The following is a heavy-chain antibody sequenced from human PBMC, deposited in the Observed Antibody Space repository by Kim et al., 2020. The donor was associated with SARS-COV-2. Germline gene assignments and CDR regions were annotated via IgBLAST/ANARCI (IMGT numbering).Heavy chain of an antibody. J-gene: IGHJ3*02. CDR2: INLSGIT. CDR3: ARNRYYHDSLGRTALDI. D-gene: IGHD3-22*01. CDR1: DGSLSNHY. Sequence: SETLSLTCSVFDGSLSNHYCAWIRQPPGKRLEFIGDINLSGITNYSPSLRSRVTISVDSSKNQFSLKMTSVTAADTAMYFCARNRYYHDSLGRTALDIWGQGTMVTVSS. V-gene: IGHV4-34*01.